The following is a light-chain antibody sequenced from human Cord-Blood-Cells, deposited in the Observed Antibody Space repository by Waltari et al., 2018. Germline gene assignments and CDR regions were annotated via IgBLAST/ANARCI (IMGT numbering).Light chain of an antibody. Sequence: DIQMNQSPSSLSASVGDRVTITCRARQSISRYLNWYQQKPGQAPKPLIYAASSLQRGVPSRFSGSGSGTDFTFTIRSLEPKDFSTYYCQQSYSTPPTFGQGTKVEIK. CDR1: QSISRY. CDR2: AAS. J-gene: IGKJ1*01. CDR3: QQSYSTPPT. V-gene: IGKV1-39*01.